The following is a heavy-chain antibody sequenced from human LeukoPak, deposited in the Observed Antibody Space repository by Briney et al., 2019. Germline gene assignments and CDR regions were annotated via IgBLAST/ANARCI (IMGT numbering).Heavy chain of an antibody. Sequence: GGSLRLSCAASGFTFSSYSMNWVRQAPGKGLEWVSSISSSSSYIYYADSVKGRFTISRDNAKNSLYLQMNSLRAEDTALYYCAAQRYSGSYLRFDPWGQGTLVTVSS. CDR1: GFTFSSYS. D-gene: IGHD1-26*01. J-gene: IGHJ5*02. V-gene: IGHV3-21*04. CDR3: AAQRYSGSYLRFDP. CDR2: ISSSSSYI.